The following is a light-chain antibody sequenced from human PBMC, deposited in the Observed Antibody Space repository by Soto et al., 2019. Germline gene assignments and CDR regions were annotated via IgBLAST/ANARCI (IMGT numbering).Light chain of an antibody. J-gene: IGKJ1*01. CDR2: AAS. CDR1: QGIRND. CDR3: LQDYNYPPT. V-gene: IGKV1-6*01. Sequence: AIQMTQSPSSLSASVGDRVTITCRASQGIRNDLGWYQQKPGKAPKLLIYAASSLQSGVPSRFSGCGSGTDFTLTISSLQPEDFPTYYCLQDYNYPPTFGQGTKVEIK.